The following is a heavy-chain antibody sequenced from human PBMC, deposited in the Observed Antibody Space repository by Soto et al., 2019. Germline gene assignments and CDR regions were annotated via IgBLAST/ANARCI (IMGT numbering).Heavy chain of an antibody. V-gene: IGHV3-30*18. Sequence: GGSLRLSCAASGFTFSSYGMHWVRQAPGKGLEWVAVISYDGSNKYYADSVKGRFTISRDNSKNTLYLQMNSLRAEDTAVYYCAKEVYSSGWSRSLDYWGQGTLVTVSS. CDR2: ISYDGSNK. CDR1: GFTFSSYG. D-gene: IGHD6-19*01. J-gene: IGHJ4*02. CDR3: AKEVYSSGWSRSLDY.